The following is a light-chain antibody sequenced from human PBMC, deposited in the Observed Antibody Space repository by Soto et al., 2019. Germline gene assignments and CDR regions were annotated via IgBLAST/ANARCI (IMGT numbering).Light chain of an antibody. Sequence: EIVLTQSPGTLSLSPGERATLSCRASQGVSSTDLAWYQQKPGQAPRLLIFGASNRATGIPDRFSASGSGTDFTLTISRLEPEDFAVYYCQQYGSSPPFTFGPGTKVDI. CDR2: GAS. CDR3: QQYGSSPPFT. J-gene: IGKJ3*01. CDR1: QGVSSTD. V-gene: IGKV3-20*01.